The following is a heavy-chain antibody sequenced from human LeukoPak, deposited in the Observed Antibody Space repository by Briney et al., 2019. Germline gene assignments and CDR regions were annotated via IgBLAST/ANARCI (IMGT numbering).Heavy chain of an antibody. V-gene: IGHV3-30*18. CDR2: ISYDGSNK. J-gene: IGHJ4*02. CDR3: AKDRKLERIAVAGPVDY. D-gene: IGHD6-19*01. CDR1: GFTFSSYG. Sequence: GGSLRLSCAASGFTFSSYGMPWVRQAPGKGLEWVAVISYDGSNKYYADSVKGRFTISRDNSKNTLYLQMNSLRAEDTAVYYCAKDRKLERIAVAGPVDYWGQGTLVTVSS.